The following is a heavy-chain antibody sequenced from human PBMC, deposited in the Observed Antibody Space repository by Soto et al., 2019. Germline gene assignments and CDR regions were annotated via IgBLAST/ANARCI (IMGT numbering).Heavy chain of an antibody. J-gene: IGHJ3*02. CDR1: GYTFSGYS. V-gene: IGHV1-2*04. D-gene: IGHD6-13*01. Sequence: ASVKVSCKASGYTFSGYSIDWGGQAPAQGLEWMGWINPNSGGTNYAQKFQGWVTMTRDTSISTAYMELSRLRSDDTAVYYCARGGYSSSWFDAFDIWAQGTMVTVSS. CDR2: INPNSGGT. CDR3: ARGGYSSSWFDAFDI.